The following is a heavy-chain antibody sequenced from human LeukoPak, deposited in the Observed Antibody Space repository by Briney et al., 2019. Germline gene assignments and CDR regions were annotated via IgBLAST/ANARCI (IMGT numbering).Heavy chain of an antibody. CDR1: GGSISSSSYY. V-gene: IGHV4-39*07. D-gene: IGHD6-6*01. Sequence: SETLSLTCTVSGGSISSSSYYWGWIREPPGKGLEWIGSIYYSGSTYYNPSLKSRVTISVDTSKNQFSLKLSSVTAADTAVYYCARDRVEQLVRNYYYMDVWGKGTTVTVSS. CDR3: ARDRVEQLVRNYYYMDV. J-gene: IGHJ6*03. CDR2: IYYSGST.